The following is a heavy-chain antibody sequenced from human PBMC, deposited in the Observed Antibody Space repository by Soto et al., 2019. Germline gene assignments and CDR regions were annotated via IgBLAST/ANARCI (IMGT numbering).Heavy chain of an antibody. CDR1: GFTFSSYA. CDR3: AKDSYIDYVSGGYLPYYFDY. V-gene: IGHV3-23*01. D-gene: IGHD3-10*01. J-gene: IGHJ4*02. CDR2: ISGSGGST. Sequence: GGSLRLSCAASGFTFSSYAMSWVRQAPGKGLEWVSAISGSGGSTYYADSVKGRFTISRDNSKNTLYLQMNSLRGEDTAVYYCAKDSYIDYVSGGYLPYYFDYWGQGTLVTVSS.